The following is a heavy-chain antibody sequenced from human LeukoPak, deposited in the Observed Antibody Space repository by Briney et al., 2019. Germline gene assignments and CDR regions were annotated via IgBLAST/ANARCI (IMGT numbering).Heavy chain of an antibody. CDR1: GGSISSSNW. CDR2: ISSQSGSA. J-gene: IGHJ4*02. Sequence: SETLSLTCAVSGGSISSSNWWTWVRQPPGKGLEWIGEISSQSGSANYSPSLIRRVTISVDKSKNQLSLKLSSVTAADTAVYYCARHVSTVVTPAYWGQGTLVTVSS. CDR3: ARHVSTVVTPAY. D-gene: IGHD4-23*01. V-gene: IGHV4-4*02.